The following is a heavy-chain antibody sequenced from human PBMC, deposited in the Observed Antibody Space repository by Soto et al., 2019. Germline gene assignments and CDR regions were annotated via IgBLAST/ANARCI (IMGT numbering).Heavy chain of an antibody. Sequence: GGSLRLSCAASGFTFSIYAMSWVRQAPGKGLEWVSAISGSGGSTYYADSVKGRFTISRDNSKNTLYLQMNSLRAEDTAVYYCAKAAQIGGRSYYFDYWGQGTLVTVSS. CDR1: GFTFSIYA. CDR2: ISGSGGST. CDR3: AKAAQIGGRSYYFDY. D-gene: IGHD2-15*01. V-gene: IGHV3-23*01. J-gene: IGHJ4*02.